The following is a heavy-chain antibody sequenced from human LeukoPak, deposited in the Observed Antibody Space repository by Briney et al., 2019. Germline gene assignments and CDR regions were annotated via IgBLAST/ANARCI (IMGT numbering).Heavy chain of an antibody. D-gene: IGHD3-10*01. CDR1: GYTFTSYG. J-gene: IGHJ4*02. CDR3: ARLTYYYGSGSYPYTTYDY. Sequence: GASVKVSCKASGYTFTSYGISWVRQAPGQGLEWMGWISAYNGNTNYAQKLQGRVTMTTDTSTSTAYMELRSLRSDDTAVYYCARLTYYYGSGSYPYTTYDYWGQGTLVTVSS. CDR2: ISAYNGNT. V-gene: IGHV1-18*01.